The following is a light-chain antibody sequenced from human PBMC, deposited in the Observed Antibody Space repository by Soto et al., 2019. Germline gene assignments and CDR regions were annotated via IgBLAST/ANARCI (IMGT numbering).Light chain of an antibody. CDR1: QSISSW. CDR3: KQYNSYST. V-gene: IGKV1-5*01. Sequence: DIHMTQSPSSLSASVGDIVTITCRASQSISSWLAWYQQKPGKAPKLLIYGASSLESGVQSRFSGSGSGTEFTLTIRSLQPDDSATYYCKQYNSYSTFGQGTKVDI. CDR2: GAS. J-gene: IGKJ1*01.